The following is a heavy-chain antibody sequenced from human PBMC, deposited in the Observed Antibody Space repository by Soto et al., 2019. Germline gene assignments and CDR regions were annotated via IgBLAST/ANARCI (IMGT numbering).Heavy chain of an antibody. Sequence: QVQLVQSGAEVKKPGASVKVSCKASGYTFTSYYMHWVRQAPGQGLECMGIINPSGGSTSYAQKFQDRVTMTRDKSTSTVYMELSRLRSEDTAVYYCAREHNWNDVYYYGMDVWGQGTTVTVAS. D-gene: IGHD1-1*01. J-gene: IGHJ6*02. CDR1: GYTFTSYY. CDR3: AREHNWNDVYYYGMDV. V-gene: IGHV1-46*01. CDR2: INPSGGST.